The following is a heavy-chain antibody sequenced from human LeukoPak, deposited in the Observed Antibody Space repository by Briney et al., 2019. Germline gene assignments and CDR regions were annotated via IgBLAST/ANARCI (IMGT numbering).Heavy chain of an antibody. CDR3: AGQSSGSLYYYYGMDV. J-gene: IGHJ6*02. V-gene: IGHV4-61*01. CDR2: IYYSGST. CDR1: GGSVSSDSYY. D-gene: IGHD3-10*01. Sequence: PSETLSLTCTVSGGSVSSDSYYWSWIRQPPGKGLEWIGYIYYSGSTNYNPSLKSRVTISVDTSKNQFSLKLSSVTAADTAVYYCAGQSSGSLYYYYGMDVWGQGTTVTVSS.